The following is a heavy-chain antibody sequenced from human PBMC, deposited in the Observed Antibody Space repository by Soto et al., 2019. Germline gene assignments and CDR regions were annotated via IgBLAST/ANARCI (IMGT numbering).Heavy chain of an antibody. D-gene: IGHD6-6*01. Sequence: PGESLKISCKGSGYSFTSYWICCLLQMPVEGLEWMGIIYPGDSDTRYSPSFQGQVTISADKSISTAYLQWSSVKASDTAMYYCARHRSSSSPGPVHYGMDVWGQGTTVTVSS. CDR3: ARHRSSSSPGPVHYGMDV. CDR1: GYSFTSYW. V-gene: IGHV5-51*01. CDR2: IYPGDSDT. J-gene: IGHJ6*02.